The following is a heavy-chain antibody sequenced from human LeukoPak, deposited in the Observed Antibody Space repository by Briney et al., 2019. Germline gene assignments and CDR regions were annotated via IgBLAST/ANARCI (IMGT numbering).Heavy chain of an antibody. D-gene: IGHD2-21*01. V-gene: IGHV3-48*03. CDR2: ISSSGSTI. CDR1: GFTFSSYE. Sequence: GGSLRLSCAASGFTFSSYETNWVRQAPGKGLEWVSYISSSGSTIYYADSVKGRFTISRDNAKNSLYLQMNSLRAEDTAVYYCARDSGVYSYYGMDVWGKGTTVTVSS. J-gene: IGHJ6*04. CDR3: ARDSGVYSYYGMDV.